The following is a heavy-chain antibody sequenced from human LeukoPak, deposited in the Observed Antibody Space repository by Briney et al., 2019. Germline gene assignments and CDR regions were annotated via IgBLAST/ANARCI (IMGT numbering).Heavy chain of an antibody. J-gene: IGHJ4*02. D-gene: IGHD2/OR15-2a*01. CDR3: AKDTTSWSQAPSDY. Sequence: PGGSLRLSCAASGFTFSSYAMHWVRQAPGKGLEWVAVISYDGSNKYYADSVKGRFTISRDNAKNSLYLQMNSLRAEDTAFYYCAKDTTSWSQAPSDYWGQGTLVTVSS. CDR1: GFTFSSYA. V-gene: IGHV3-30-3*01. CDR2: ISYDGSNK.